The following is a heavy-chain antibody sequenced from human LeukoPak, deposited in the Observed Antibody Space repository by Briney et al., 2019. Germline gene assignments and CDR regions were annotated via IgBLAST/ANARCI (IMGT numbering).Heavy chain of an antibody. V-gene: IGHV4-4*07. Sequence: SETLSLTCTVSGGSISSYYWSWIRQPAGKGLEWIGRIYTSGSTNYNPSLKSRVTISVDTSKNQFFLKLISVTAADTAVYYCARQGLLNWFDPWGQGTLVTVSS. J-gene: IGHJ5*02. CDR2: IYTSGST. CDR1: GGSISSYY. CDR3: ARQGLLNWFDP.